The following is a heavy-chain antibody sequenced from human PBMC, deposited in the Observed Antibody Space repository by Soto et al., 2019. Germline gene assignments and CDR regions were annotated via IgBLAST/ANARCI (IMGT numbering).Heavy chain of an antibody. D-gene: IGHD2-2*01. Sequence: SETLSLTCAVSCGSISSGGYSWSWIRQPPGKGPEWIGYIYHSGSTYYNPSLKSRVTISVDRSKNQFSLKLSSVTAADTAVYYCARELGYCSSTSCYDWFDPWGQGTLVTVSS. J-gene: IGHJ5*02. CDR3: ARELGYCSSTSCYDWFDP. V-gene: IGHV4-30-2*01. CDR1: CGSISSGGYS. CDR2: IYHSGST.